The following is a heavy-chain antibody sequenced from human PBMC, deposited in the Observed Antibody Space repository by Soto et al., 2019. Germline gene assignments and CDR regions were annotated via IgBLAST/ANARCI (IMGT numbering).Heavy chain of an antibody. CDR3: ARGRYCLTGRCFPNWFDS. CDR1: GDSISNLDYF. J-gene: IGHJ5*01. V-gene: IGHV4-30-4*01. CDR2: IYKSATT. D-gene: IGHD7-27*01. Sequence: SETPSLTCSVSGDSISNLDYFWAWIRQPPGQALEYIGYIYKSATTYYNPSFESRVAISVDTSKSQFSLNVTSVTAADTAVYFCARGRYCLTGRCFPNWFDSWGQGALVTVSS.